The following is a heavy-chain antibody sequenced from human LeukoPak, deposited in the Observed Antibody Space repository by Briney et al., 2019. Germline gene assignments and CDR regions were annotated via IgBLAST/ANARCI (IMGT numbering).Heavy chain of an antibody. CDR3: ARGKGQLDL. V-gene: IGHV4-4*07. Sequence: PSETLSLTCTASGGSISSYFWSWIRQPAGKGLEWIGRIYTSGSTNYNPSLKSRVTISVDTSKNQFCLKLTSVTAADTAVYHCARGKGQLDLWGQGTLVTVSS. D-gene: IGHD5-24*01. J-gene: IGHJ5*02. CDR1: GGSISSYF. CDR2: IYTSGST.